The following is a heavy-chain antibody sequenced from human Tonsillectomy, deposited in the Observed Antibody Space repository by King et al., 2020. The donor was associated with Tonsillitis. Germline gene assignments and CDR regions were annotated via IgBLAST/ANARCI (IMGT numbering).Heavy chain of an antibody. V-gene: IGHV3-7*01. CDR3: VGRGSRSY. J-gene: IGHJ4*02. Sequence: VQLVESGGALVQPGGSLRLSCAASGFTFSDYWMSWIRQAPGKGLEWVANIRHDGTQKGYEDSVKGRFTISRDSASKSLYLQMNSLRAEDTAVYYCVGRGSRSYWGQGTLVTVSS. CDR2: IRHDGTQK. D-gene: IGHD3-10*01. CDR1: GFTFSDYW.